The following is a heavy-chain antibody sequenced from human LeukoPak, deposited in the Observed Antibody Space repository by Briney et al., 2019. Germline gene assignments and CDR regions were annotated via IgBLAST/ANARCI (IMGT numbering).Heavy chain of an antibody. CDR2: MYYTGDT. CDR1: GGSLSSHH. Sequence: SETLSPTCTVSGGSLSSHHWTWIRQPPGKGLECIGYMYYTGDTTYNPSLRGRVTMSVDTSQSHFSLRVSSVTAADTAVYYCARFISVAGFDYWGQGALVTVSS. J-gene: IGHJ4*02. D-gene: IGHD6-19*01. CDR3: ARFISVAGFDY. V-gene: IGHV4-59*11.